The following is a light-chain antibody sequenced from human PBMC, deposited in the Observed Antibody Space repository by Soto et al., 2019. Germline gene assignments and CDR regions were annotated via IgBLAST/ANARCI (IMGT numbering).Light chain of an antibody. CDR3: SSYTSSSTTLV. CDR1: SSDIGGYNS. J-gene: IGLJ2*01. Sequence: QSALTQPASVSGSPGQSITISCTGTSSDIGGYNSVSWYQQHPGKAPKLMIFEVSNRPSGVSNRFSGSKSGNTASLTISGLQAEDEADYYCSSYTSSSTTLVFGGGTKLTVL. CDR2: EVS. V-gene: IGLV2-14*01.